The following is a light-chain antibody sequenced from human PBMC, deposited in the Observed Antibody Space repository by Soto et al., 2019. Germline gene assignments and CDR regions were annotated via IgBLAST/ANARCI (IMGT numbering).Light chain of an antibody. CDR3: CFYSGSHPWV. V-gene: IGLV2-11*01. Sequence: QAVLTQPRSVSGSPGQSVTISCTGTSSDVGTYDFVSWYQQLPVKAPKLIIYDVTKRPSGVPDRFSGSKSANTASLTISGLQGEDEADYYCCFYSGSHPWVFGGGTQLTVL. CDR1: SSDVGTYDF. J-gene: IGLJ3*02. CDR2: DVT.